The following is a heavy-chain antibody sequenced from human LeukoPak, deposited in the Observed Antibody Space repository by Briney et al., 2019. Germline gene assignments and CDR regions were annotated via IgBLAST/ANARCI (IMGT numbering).Heavy chain of an antibody. V-gene: IGHV1-8*01. D-gene: IGHD3-10*01. CDR2: MNPNSGRT. CDR3: ARGRFDELFLDY. J-gene: IGHJ4*02. Sequence: GASVKVSCKTSGYTFTSFDTNWVRQATGQGLEWMGWMNPNSGRTGYAQKFEGRVTMTRDTSISTAYMEVSSLTSEDTAVYYCARGRFDELFLDYWGQGTLITVSS. CDR1: GYTFTSFD.